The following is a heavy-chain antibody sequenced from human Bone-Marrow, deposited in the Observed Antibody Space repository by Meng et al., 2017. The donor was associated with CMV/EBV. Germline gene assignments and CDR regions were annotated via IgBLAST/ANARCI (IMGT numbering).Heavy chain of an antibody. D-gene: IGHD3-10*01. CDR3: ARDGAAGYYGSGSYFFDY. CDR1: GFTFSSYG. V-gene: IGHV3-48*02. CDR2: ISSSSSTI. Sequence: GGSLRLSCAASGFTFSSYGINWVRQAPGKGLEWVAFISSSSSTIYYADSVKGRFTISRENAKNSLYLQMDSLRDEDTAVYYCARDGAAGYYGSGSYFFDYWGQGTLVTVSS. J-gene: IGHJ4*02.